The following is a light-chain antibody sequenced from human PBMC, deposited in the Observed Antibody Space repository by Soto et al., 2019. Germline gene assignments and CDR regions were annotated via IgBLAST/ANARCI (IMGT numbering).Light chain of an antibody. CDR3: QQRRELFT. J-gene: IGKJ4*01. V-gene: IGKV2D-29*01. CDR2: WAS. CDR1: QSPLHITGETF. Sequence: DVVMTQTPLSLSVAPGQPSSISCKSSQSPLHITGETFLFWYQQKPGQPPKLLIYWASTRESGVPDRFSGSGSGTDFTLTISSLEPEDFAVYYCQQRRELFTFGGGTKVDIK.